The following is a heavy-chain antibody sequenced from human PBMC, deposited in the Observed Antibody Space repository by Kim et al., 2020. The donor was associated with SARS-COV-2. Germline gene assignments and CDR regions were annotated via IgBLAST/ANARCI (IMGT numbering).Heavy chain of an antibody. CDR1: GYTLTELS. CDR3: ATLDSSGYYKEYYFDY. D-gene: IGHD3-22*01. V-gene: IGHV1-24*01. CDR2: FDPEDGET. J-gene: IGHJ4*02. Sequence: ASVKVSCKVSGYTLTELSMHWVPQAPGKGLEWMGGFDPEDGETIYAQKFQGRVTMTEDTSTDTAYMDLSSLRSEDTAVYYCATLDSSGYYKEYYFDYWGQGTLVTVSS.